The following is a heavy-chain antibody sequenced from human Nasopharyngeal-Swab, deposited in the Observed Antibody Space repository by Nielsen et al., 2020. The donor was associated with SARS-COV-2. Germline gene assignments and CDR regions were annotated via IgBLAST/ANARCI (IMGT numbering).Heavy chain of an antibody. CDR2: FDPEDGET. Sequence: ASVKVSCKVSGYTLTELSMHWVRQAPGKGLEWVGGFDPEDGETIYAQKFQGRVTMTEDTSTDTAYMELSSLTSEDTAVYYCARPEYSSGWYENWGQGTLVTVSS. J-gene: IGHJ4*02. V-gene: IGHV1-24*01. CDR3: ARPEYSSGWYEN. D-gene: IGHD6-19*01. CDR1: GYTLTELS.